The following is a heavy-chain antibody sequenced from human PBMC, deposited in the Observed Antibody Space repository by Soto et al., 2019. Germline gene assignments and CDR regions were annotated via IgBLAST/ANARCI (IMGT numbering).Heavy chain of an antibody. Sequence: PSETLSLTCTVSGGSISSYYWSWIRQPPGKGLEWIGYIYYSGSTNYNPSLKSRVTISVDTSKNQFSLKLSSVTAADTAVYYCARVSGYDLTFDYWGQGTLVTVSS. CDR3: ARVSGYDLTFDY. V-gene: IGHV4-59*01. CDR2: IYYSGST. D-gene: IGHD5-12*01. CDR1: GGSISSYY. J-gene: IGHJ4*02.